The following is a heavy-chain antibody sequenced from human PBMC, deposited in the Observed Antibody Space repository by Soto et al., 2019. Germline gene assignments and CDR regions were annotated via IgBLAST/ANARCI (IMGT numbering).Heavy chain of an antibody. J-gene: IGHJ4*02. Sequence: QVQLQESGPGLVKPSQTLSLTCTVSGGSISSGGYYWSWIRQHPGKGLEWIGYIYYSGSTYYNPSRKGRVTISVETPKNQFPLKLSSVTAADTAVYYCARYYVGGIDYWGQGTLVTVSS. CDR3: ARYYVGGIDY. CDR2: IYYSGST. CDR1: GGSISSGGYY. D-gene: IGHD3-10*02. V-gene: IGHV4-31*03.